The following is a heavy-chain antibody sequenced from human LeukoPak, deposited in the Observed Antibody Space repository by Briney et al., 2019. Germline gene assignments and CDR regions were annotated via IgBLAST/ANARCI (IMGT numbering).Heavy chain of an antibody. CDR1: GFTFSSYS. CDR2: ISSSSSYI. D-gene: IGHD1-26*01. Sequence: GGSLRLSCAASGFTFSSYSMNWVRQAPVKGLEWVSSISSSSSYIYYADSVKGRFTISRDNSKNTLYLQMNSLRAEDTAVYYCAKGVWRIVGATSVYWGQGTLVTVSS. CDR3: AKGVWRIVGATSVY. J-gene: IGHJ4*02. V-gene: IGHV3-21*04.